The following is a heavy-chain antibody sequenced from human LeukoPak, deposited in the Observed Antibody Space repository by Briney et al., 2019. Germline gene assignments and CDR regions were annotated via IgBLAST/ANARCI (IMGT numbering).Heavy chain of an antibody. CDR1: EFTFSSYS. CDR3: APVGDAFDI. V-gene: IGHV3-48*01. J-gene: IGHJ3*02. D-gene: IGHD4-23*01. Sequence: PGGSLRLSCAASEFTFSSYSMNWVRQAPGKGLEWVSYISSSSRTIYYADSVKGRFTISRDNAKNSLYLQMNSLRAEDTAVYYCAPVGDAFDIWGQGTMVTVSS. CDR2: ISSSSRTI.